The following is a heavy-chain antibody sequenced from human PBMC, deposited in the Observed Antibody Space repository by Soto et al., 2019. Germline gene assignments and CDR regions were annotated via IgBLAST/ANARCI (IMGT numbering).Heavy chain of an antibody. J-gene: IGHJ6*02. CDR1: GGSFSGYY. Sequence: TSETLSLTCAVYGGSFSGYYWSWIRQPPGKGLEWIGEINHSGSTNYNPSLKSRVTISVDTSKNQFSLKLSSVTAADTAVYYCGRGGNRIGLFFPSYGMDVGAQGTTVTVPS. D-gene: IGHD2-15*01. CDR3: GRGGNRIGLFFPSYGMDV. V-gene: IGHV4-34*01. CDR2: INHSGST.